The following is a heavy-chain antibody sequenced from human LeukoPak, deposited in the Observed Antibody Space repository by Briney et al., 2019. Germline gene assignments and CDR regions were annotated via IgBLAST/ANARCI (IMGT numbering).Heavy chain of an antibody. J-gene: IGHJ6*03. CDR3: YYMDV. Sequence: PGGSLRLSCSASGFTFSSYAMNWVRQAPRKGLEWVSSITTGSTYMYYADSVRGRFTISRDNAKNSLYLQMSSLRADDTAVYYYYYMDVWGKGTMVTVSS. CDR1: GFTFSSYA. V-gene: IGHV3-21*01. CDR2: ITTGSTYM.